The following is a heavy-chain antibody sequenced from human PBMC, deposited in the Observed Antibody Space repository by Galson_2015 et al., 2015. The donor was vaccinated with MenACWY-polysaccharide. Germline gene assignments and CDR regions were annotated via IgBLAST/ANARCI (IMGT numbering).Heavy chain of an antibody. CDR1: GFSLRTRKLG. J-gene: IGHJ6*01. CDR3: AHSRCGGDCLSYNFDYRMDV. Sequence: PALVKPTQTLALTCTFSGFSLRTRKLGVGWIRQPPGKALEWLALIYWDDDKRYSPSLGSRLSITKDTSKNQVVLTLSNVDPADTDTYYCAHSRCGGDCLSYNFDYRMDVWGRGTAVTVSS. V-gene: IGHV2-5*02. D-gene: IGHD2-21*02. CDR2: IYWDDDK.